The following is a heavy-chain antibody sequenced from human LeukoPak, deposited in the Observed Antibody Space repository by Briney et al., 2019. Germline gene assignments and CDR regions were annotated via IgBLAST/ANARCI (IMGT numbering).Heavy chain of an antibody. CDR3: AKDPDRYSSFYYFDY. D-gene: IGHD6-13*01. Sequence: GGSLRLSCVFSGFTFDKYGMIWVRQARGKGLEWVSSISGSGGSTYYADSVKGRFTISRDNSKNTLYLQMNSLRAEDTAVYYCAKDPDRYSSFYYFDYWGQGTLVTVSS. CDR1: GFTFDKYG. V-gene: IGHV3-23*01. CDR2: ISGSGGST. J-gene: IGHJ4*02.